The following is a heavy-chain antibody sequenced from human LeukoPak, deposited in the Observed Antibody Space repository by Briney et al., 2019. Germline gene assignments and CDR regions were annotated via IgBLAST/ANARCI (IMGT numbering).Heavy chain of an antibody. V-gene: IGHV5-51*01. Sequence: GESLKISCKGSGYSFTNYWIGWVRQMPEKGLEWMGIIYPGDSDTRYSPSFQGQVTISADKSISTAYLQWSSLKASDTAMYYCGRGYCSGGSCSNNNYYYYYGMDVWGQGTTVTVSS. CDR2: IYPGDSDT. D-gene: IGHD2-15*01. CDR3: GRGYCSGGSCSNNNYYYYYGMDV. CDR1: GYSFTNYW. J-gene: IGHJ6*02.